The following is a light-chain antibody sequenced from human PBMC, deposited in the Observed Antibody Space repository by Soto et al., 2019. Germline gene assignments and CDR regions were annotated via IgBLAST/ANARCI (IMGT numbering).Light chain of an antibody. V-gene: IGKV3-15*01. Sequence: EMVIPHSPAILSVSPGESATLSCRASHSVNSNYLAWYQQHPGQVPRLLIYGASTRAADVPARFSGGGSGTDFTLTITSLEPEDFAVYFCHQRYNWPRVTFGQGTRLEIK. J-gene: IGKJ5*01. CDR2: GAS. CDR3: HQRYNWPRVT. CDR1: HSVNSN.